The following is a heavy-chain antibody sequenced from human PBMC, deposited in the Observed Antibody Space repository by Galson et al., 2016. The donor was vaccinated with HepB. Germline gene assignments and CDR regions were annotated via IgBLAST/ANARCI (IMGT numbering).Heavy chain of an antibody. CDR1: GLTFNSYA. CDR3: ARGGTRGILDWYFDL. V-gene: IGHV3-21*05. CDR2: ISPSSAYL. Sequence: SLRLSCAVSGLTFNSYAMGWIRQAPGKGLEWVSHISPSSAYLEYEDSVKGRFSISRDNANNSLYLQMNSLRVEDTAVYFCARGGTRGILDWYFDLWGRGTLVTVSS. J-gene: IGHJ2*01. D-gene: IGHD1-1*01.